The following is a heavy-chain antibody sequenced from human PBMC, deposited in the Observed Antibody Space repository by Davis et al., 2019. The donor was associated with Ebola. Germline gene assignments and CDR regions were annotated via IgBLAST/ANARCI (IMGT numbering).Heavy chain of an antibody. D-gene: IGHD2-2*02. CDR1: GGSISSYY. CDR2: IYYSGST. V-gene: IGHV4-59*01. CDR3: ARAPQYTYYFDY. J-gene: IGHJ4*02. Sequence: PSETLSLSCTVSGGSISSYYWNWIRQPPGKGLEWIGYIYYSGSTNYNPSLKSRVTISVDTSKNQFALKLSSVTAADTAVYYCARAPQYTYYFDYWGQGILVTVSS.